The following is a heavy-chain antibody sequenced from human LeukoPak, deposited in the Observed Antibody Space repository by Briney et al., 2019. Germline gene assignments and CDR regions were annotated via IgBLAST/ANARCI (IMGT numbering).Heavy chain of an antibody. Sequence: PSETLSLTCTVSGGSISSSSYYWGWIRQPPGKGLEWIGSIYYSGSTYYNPSLKSRVTISVDTSKNQFSLKLSSVTAADTAVYYCASGYSSGWYGINVNNWFDPWGQGTLVTVSS. CDR1: GGSISSSSYY. J-gene: IGHJ5*02. V-gene: IGHV4-39*01. CDR3: ASGYSSGWYGINVNNWFDP. CDR2: IYYSGST. D-gene: IGHD6-19*01.